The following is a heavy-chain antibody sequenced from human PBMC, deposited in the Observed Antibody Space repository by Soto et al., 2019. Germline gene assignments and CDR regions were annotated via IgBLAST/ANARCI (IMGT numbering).Heavy chain of an antibody. D-gene: IGHD2-15*01. V-gene: IGHV1-69*13. CDR1: GGTFSSYA. Sequence: SVKVSCKASGGTFSSYAISWVRQAPGQGLEWMGGIIPIFGTANYAQKFQGRVTITADESTSTAYMELSSLRSEDTAVYYCARGGCSGGSCPSLWDYWGQGTLVTVSS. CDR3: ARGGCSGGSCPSLWDY. CDR2: IIPIFGTA. J-gene: IGHJ4*02.